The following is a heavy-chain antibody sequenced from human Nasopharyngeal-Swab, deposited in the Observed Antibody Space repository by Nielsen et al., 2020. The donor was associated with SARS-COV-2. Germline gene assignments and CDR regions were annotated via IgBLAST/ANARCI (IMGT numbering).Heavy chain of an antibody. CDR3: ARDVTIFGVVIFYGMDV. Sequence: WIRQSPSRGLEWLGRTYYRSKWYNDYAVSVKSRITINPDTSKNQFSLQLNSVTPEDTAVYYCARDVTIFGVVIFYGMDVWGQRTTVTVSS. J-gene: IGHJ6*02. CDR2: TYYRSKWYN. V-gene: IGHV6-1*01. D-gene: IGHD3-3*01.